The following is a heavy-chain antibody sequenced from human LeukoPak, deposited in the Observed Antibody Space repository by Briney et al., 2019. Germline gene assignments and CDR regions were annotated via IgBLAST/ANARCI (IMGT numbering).Heavy chain of an antibody. CDR3: AKDGGTHFDH. CDR2: ISSSATTI. V-gene: IGHV3-48*01. CDR1: GFTFRTSG. D-gene: IGHD1-26*01. J-gene: IGHJ4*02. Sequence: PGGSLRLSCAASGFTFRTSGMNWVRQAPGKRLEWVSYISSSATTISYAPSVKGRFTITRDNAQNSLTLHMNTLRADDTAVYYCAKDGGTHFDHWGQGTLVTVSS.